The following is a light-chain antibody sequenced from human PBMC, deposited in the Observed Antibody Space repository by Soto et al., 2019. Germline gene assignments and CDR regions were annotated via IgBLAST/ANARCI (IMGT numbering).Light chain of an antibody. CDR2: DVS. Sequence: QSALTQPASVSGSPGQSITISCTGTSSDVGDYHYVSWYQQHPGKAPTVIIYDVSDRPSGVSNRFSGSKSGNTASLTISGLQAEDEADYYCSSYTCSNTVVFGGGTKLTVL. CDR1: SSDVGDYHY. CDR3: SSYTCSNTVV. J-gene: IGLJ2*01. V-gene: IGLV2-14*01.